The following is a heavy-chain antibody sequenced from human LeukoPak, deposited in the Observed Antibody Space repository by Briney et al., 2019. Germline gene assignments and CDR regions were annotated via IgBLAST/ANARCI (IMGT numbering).Heavy chain of an antibody. V-gene: IGHV3-30-3*01. Sequence: GGSLRLSCAASGFTFSSYAMHWVRQAPGKGLEWVAAISYDGSNKYYADSVKGRFTISRDNSKNTLYLQMNSLRAEDTAVYYCARAGGYCSSTSCCDVWGQGTTVTVSS. J-gene: IGHJ6*02. CDR2: ISYDGSNK. CDR3: ARAGGYCSSTSCCDV. D-gene: IGHD2-2*01. CDR1: GFTFSSYA.